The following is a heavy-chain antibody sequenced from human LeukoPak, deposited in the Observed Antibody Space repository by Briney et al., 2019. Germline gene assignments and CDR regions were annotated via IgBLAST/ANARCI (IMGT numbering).Heavy chain of an antibody. CDR2: ISSSGSTI. Sequence: PGGSLRLSCAASGFTFSDYYMSWIRQAPGKGLEWVSYISSSGSTIYYADSVKGRFTISRDNSKNTLYLQMNSLRAEDTAVYYCARRAGAYSHPYNYWGQGTLVTVSS. J-gene: IGHJ4*02. CDR3: ARRAGAYSHPYNY. V-gene: IGHV3-11*01. D-gene: IGHD4/OR15-4a*01. CDR1: GFTFSDYY.